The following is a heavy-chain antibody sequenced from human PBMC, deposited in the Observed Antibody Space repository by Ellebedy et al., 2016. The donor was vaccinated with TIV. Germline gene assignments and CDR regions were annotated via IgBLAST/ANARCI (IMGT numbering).Heavy chain of an antibody. J-gene: IGHJ6*02. CDR1: GFTFSSYT. CDR3: ARDALSPLSGMDV. Sequence: GESLKISXAASGFTFSSYTMTWVRQAPGEGLEWVSSITSTGDRINYADSVKGRFTISRDNSKNTLYLQMSSLRAEDTAVYYCARDALSPLSGMDVWGQGTTVTVSS. CDR2: ITSTGDRI. V-gene: IGHV3-23*01.